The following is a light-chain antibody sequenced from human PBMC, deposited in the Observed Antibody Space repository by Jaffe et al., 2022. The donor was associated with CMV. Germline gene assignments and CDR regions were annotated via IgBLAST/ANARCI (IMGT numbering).Light chain of an antibody. CDR1: QSLVHDDGNTY. V-gene: IGKV2-30*02. CDR2: RVS. Sequence: VVMTQSPLSLSVTLGQPASISCRSSQSLVHDDGNTYLIWFHQRPGQSPRRLIYRVSNRDSGVPDRFSGSGSGTDFTLKISRVEAEDVGFYFCLQGTHWPPYTFGQGTKLEIK. CDR3: LQGTHWPPYT. J-gene: IGKJ2*01.